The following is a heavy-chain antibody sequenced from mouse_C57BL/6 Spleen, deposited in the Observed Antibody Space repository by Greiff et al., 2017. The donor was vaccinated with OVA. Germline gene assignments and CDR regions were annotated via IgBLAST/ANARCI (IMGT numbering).Heavy chain of an antibody. V-gene: IGHV1-5*01. D-gene: IGHD2-1*01. CDR3: TRGGYGNFLAY. Sequence: EVQLQQSGTVLARPGASVKMSCKTSGYTFTSYWMHWVKQRPGQGLEWIGAIYPGNSDTSYNQKFKGKAKLTAVTSASTAYMELSSLTNEDSAVYYCTRGGYGNFLAYWGQGTLVTVSA. CDR1: GYTFTSYW. J-gene: IGHJ3*01. CDR2: IYPGNSDT.